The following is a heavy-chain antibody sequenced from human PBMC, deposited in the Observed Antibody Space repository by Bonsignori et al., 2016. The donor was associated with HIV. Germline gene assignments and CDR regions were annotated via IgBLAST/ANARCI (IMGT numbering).Heavy chain of an antibody. CDR2: IKQDGSVK. Sequence: WIRQPPGKGLEWVANIKQDGSVKYYVDSVKGRFTISRDSAKNSLYLQMNSLRAEDTAVYYCARETYSTPYYFNYWGQGTLVTVSS. J-gene: IGHJ4*02. V-gene: IGHV3-7*01. D-gene: IGHD6-13*01. CDR3: ARETYSTPYYFNY.